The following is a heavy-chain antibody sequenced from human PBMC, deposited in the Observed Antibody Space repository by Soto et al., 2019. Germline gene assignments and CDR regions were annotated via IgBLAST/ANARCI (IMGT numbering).Heavy chain of an antibody. CDR2: INHSGST. D-gene: IGHD5-12*01. CDR3: AKGDSGYDPDFDY. J-gene: IGHJ4*02. Sequence: SETLSLTCAVYGGSFSGYYWSWIRQPPGKGLEWIGEINHSGSTNYNPSLKSRVTISVDTSKNQFSLKLSSVTAADTAVYYCAKGDSGYDPDFDYWGQGNLVTVSS. CDR1: GGSFSGYY. V-gene: IGHV4-34*01.